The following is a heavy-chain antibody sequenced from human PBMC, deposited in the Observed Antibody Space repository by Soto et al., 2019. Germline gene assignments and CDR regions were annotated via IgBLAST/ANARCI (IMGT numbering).Heavy chain of an antibody. V-gene: IGHV1-69*06. Sequence: GASVKVSCKASGGTFSSYAISLVRQAPGQGLEWMGGIIPIFGTANYAQKFQGRVTITADKSTSTAYMELSSLRSEDTAVYYCARDNDHIGYCSSTSCYFWNWFDPWGQGTLVTVSS. CDR3: ARDNDHIGYCSSTSCYFWNWFDP. CDR2: IIPIFGTA. J-gene: IGHJ5*02. CDR1: GGTFSSYA. D-gene: IGHD2-2*01.